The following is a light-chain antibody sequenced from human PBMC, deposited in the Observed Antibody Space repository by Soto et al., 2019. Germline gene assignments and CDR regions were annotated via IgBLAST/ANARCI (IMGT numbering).Light chain of an antibody. J-gene: IGKJ1*01. V-gene: IGKV1-39*01. CDR1: QSISSY. CDR2: AAS. CDR3: QQSYSTPPWT. Sequence: DIQMTQSPSSLSASVGDRVTITCRASQSISSYLNWYQQKPGKAPKLLIYAASSLQSGVPSRFSGSGSGTDFTLTISSLQPEDFATYYCQQSYSTPPWTFGQETKGEIK.